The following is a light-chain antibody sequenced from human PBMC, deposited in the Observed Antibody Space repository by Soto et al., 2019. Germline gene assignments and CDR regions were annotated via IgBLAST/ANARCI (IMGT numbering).Light chain of an antibody. CDR1: QDINIY. CDR2: DAS. CDR3: QQRYNSPQT. Sequence: DIQMTQSPSSLFASAGDRVTITCQATQDINIYLNWYQQKTGKDPNLLIYDASNLEIGVPSRFSGSGSGTDFTLTITNLQTEDFATYSCQQRYNSPQTFGQGTKLDIK. V-gene: IGKV1-39*01. J-gene: IGKJ1*01.